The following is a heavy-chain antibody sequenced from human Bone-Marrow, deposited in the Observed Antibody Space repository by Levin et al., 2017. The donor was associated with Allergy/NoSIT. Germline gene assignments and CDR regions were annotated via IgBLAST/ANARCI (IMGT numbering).Heavy chain of an antibody. V-gene: IGHV3-30*18. D-gene: IGHD5-12*01. Sequence: PGGSLRLSCAASGFTFSSYGMHWVRQAPGKGLEWVAVISYDGSNKYYADSVKGRFTISRDNSKNTLYLQINSLRAVDTAVYYCANVPALWVSQSRYSRYAPYFDYWRQGTLVIVSS. CDR3: ANVPALWVSQSRYSRYAPYFDY. CDR2: ISYDGSNK. J-gene: IGHJ4*02. CDR1: GFTFSSYG.